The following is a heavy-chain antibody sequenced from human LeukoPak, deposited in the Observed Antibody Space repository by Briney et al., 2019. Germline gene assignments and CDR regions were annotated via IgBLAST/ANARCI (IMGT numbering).Heavy chain of an antibody. Sequence: PGGSLRLSRTVSRFTFSNFAMSWVRQAAGKGLEGVYGISGCGGDTYYADTVKGRFTISRDDSENTLYLQMNSLRAEDTAVYYCAKDTYGRARVTLVGGDYWGQGTLVTVSS. CDR1: RFTFSNFA. J-gene: IGHJ4*02. D-gene: IGHD3-10*02. CDR3: AKDTYGRARVTLVGGDY. CDR2: ISGCGGDT. V-gene: IGHV3-23*01.